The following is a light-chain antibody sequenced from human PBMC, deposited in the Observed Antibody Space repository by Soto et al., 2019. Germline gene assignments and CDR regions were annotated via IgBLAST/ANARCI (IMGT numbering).Light chain of an antibody. CDR3: CSYAGSFVV. CDR2: DVR. V-gene: IGLV2-11*01. J-gene: IGLJ2*01. CDR1: TSDVGSYNY. Sequence: QSVLTQPRSVSGSPGQSVTISCTGATSDVGSYNYVSWYQQHPGKAPQLMIYDVRKRPSGVPDRFSGSKSGNTASLTISGLQTEDEADYYCCSYAGSFVVFGGGTKLTVL.